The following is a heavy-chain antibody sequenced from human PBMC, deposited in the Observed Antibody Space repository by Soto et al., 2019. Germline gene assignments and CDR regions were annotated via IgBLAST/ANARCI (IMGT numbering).Heavy chain of an antibody. J-gene: IGHJ6*02. Sequence: QVQLVQSGAEVKKPGSSVKVSCKASGGTFSSYTISWVRQAPGQGLEWMGRIIPILGIANYAQKFQGRVTITADKPTSTAYMELSSLRSEDTAVYYCARVGCGDYYGMDVWGQGTTVTVSS. CDR2: IIPILGIA. CDR3: ARVGCGDYYGMDV. D-gene: IGHD3-10*01. V-gene: IGHV1-69*02. CDR1: GGTFSSYT.